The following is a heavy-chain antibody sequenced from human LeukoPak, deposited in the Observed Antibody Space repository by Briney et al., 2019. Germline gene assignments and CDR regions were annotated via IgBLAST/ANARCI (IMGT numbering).Heavy chain of an antibody. CDR2: IYPGDSDT. V-gene: IGHV5-51*01. Sequence: GESLKISCKGSGYSFSSFWIGWLRQMPGQGLEWMGIIYPGDSDTRYSPSFQGQVTISADKSISTAYLQWSSLKASDTAMYYCARHYAPPIRKGDAFDIWGQGTMATVSS. D-gene: IGHD2-2*02. J-gene: IGHJ3*02. CDR1: GYSFSSFW. CDR3: ARHYAPPIRKGDAFDI.